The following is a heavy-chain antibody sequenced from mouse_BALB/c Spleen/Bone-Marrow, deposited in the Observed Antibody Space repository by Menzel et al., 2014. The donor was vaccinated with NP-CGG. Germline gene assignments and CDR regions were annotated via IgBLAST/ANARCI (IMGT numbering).Heavy chain of an antibody. D-gene: IGHD1-1*01. J-gene: IGHJ3*01. CDR3: APYYYGSSSFAY. CDR1: GFNIKDTY. V-gene: IGHV14-3*02. Sequence: VQLQQSGAELVKPGASVKLSCTASGFNIKDTYMYWVKQRPEQSLEWIGRIDPANGNTKYDPKFQGKATITADTSSNTAYLQLSSLTSEDTAVYYCAPYYYGSSSFAYWGQGTLVTVSA. CDR2: IDPANGNT.